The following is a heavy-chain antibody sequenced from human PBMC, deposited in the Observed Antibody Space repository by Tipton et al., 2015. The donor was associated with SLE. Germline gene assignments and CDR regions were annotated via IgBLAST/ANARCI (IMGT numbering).Heavy chain of an antibody. CDR2: INTYTGNP. Sequence: QLVQSGSELKKPGASVKISCKSSGYTFTDYAMNWVRQAPRQGPEWLGWINTYTGNPTYAQGFTGRLVFSLDTSVSTAYLQISGLKSEDTAIYYCAREKNLGDHGMDVWGQGTTVTVSS. J-gene: IGHJ6*02. V-gene: IGHV7-4-1*02. CDR3: AREKNLGDHGMDV. CDR1: GYTFTDYA.